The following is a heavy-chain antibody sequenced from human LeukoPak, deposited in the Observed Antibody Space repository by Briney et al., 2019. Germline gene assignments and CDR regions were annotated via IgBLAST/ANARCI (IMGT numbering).Heavy chain of an antibody. J-gene: IGHJ6*02. D-gene: IGHD5-12*01. Sequence: SETLSLTCTVSGGSISSYYWSWIRQPPGKGLEWIGYIYYSGSTNYNPSLKSRVTISRDTSKNQLSLKVSSVTPADTAVYYCARGESKRYSGYDYYVMDVWGQGTTVTVSS. CDR3: ARGESKRYSGYDYYVMDV. V-gene: IGHV4-59*01. CDR2: IYYSGST. CDR1: GGSISSYY.